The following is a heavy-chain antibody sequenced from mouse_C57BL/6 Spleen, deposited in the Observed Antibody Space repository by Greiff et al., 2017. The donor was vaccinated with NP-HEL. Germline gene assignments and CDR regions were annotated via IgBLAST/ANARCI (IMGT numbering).Heavy chain of an antibody. CDR3: ARPSTGYYAMDY. CDR2: LDPSDSYT. V-gene: IGHV1-69*01. J-gene: IGHJ4*01. CDR1: GYTFTSYW. D-gene: IGHD4-1*02. Sequence: VQLQQPGAELVMPGASVKLSCKASGYTFTSYWMHWVKQRPGQGLEWIGELDPSDSYTNYNQKFKGKSTLTVDKSSSTAYMQLSSLTSEDSAVYYCARPSTGYYAMDYWGQGTSVTVSS.